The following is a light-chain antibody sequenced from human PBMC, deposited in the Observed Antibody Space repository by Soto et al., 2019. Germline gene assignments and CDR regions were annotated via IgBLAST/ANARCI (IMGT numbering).Light chain of an antibody. CDR2: WAS. V-gene: IGKV4-1*01. CDR1: QSVLYSSYNKSY. J-gene: IGKJ5*01. CDR3: QNYYSPLIT. Sequence: DIALTQSPDSLTLSLGERATINCKSSQSVLYSSYNKSYLAWYQVKPGRPPKTLFSWASTREPGVPDRFSGGGSGTDFPLPISSLQAEDGAFYYCQNYYSPLITFGQGTRVEIK.